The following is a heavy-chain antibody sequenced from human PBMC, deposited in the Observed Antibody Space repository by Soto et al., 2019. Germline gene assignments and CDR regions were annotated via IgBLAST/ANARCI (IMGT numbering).Heavy chain of an antibody. CDR2: INHSGST. Sequence: SETLSLTCAVYGGSFSGYYWSWIRPPPGKGLEWIGEINHSGSTNYNPSLKSRVTISVDTSKNQFSLKLSSVTAADTAVYYCARGKIRYFDWLFANWFDPWGQGTLVTVSS. J-gene: IGHJ5*02. CDR1: GGSFSGYY. V-gene: IGHV4-34*01. D-gene: IGHD3-9*01. CDR3: ARGKIRYFDWLFANWFDP.